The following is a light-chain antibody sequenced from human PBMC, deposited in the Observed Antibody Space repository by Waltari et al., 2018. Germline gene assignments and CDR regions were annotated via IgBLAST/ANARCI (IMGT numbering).Light chain of an antibody. CDR1: QSVSSN. CDR2: GAS. CDR3: QQYNNWPRT. V-gene: IGKV3-15*01. J-gene: IGKJ1*01. Sequence: EIVMTQSPATLSVSPGERATLPCRASQSVSSNLAWYQQKPCQAPRVLIYGASTRATGIPARFSGSGSWTEFTLTISSLQSEDFAVYYCQQYNNWPRTFGQGTKVEIK.